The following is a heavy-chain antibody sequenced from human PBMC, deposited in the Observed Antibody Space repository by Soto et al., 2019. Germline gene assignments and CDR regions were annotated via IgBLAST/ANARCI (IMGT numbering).Heavy chain of an antibody. CDR3: TRVRDSNDY. CDR1: GFTFSSYE. D-gene: IGHD3-22*01. CDR2: IRSSGRSI. Sequence: GSLRLSCAGSGFTFSSYEMNWVRQAPGKGLEWVSNIRSSGRSINYADSVKGRFTISRDNAKNSLYLQMNSLRAEDTAVYYCTRVRDSNDYWGQGTLVTVSS. J-gene: IGHJ4*02. V-gene: IGHV3-48*03.